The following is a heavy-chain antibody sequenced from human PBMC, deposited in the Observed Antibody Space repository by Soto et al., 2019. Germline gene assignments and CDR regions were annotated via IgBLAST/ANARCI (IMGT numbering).Heavy chain of an antibody. Sequence: GASVKVSCKVSGYTLTELSMHWVRQAPGKGLEWMGGFDPEDGETIYAQKFQGRVTMTEDTSTDTAYMELSSLRSEDTAVYYCATAVGGVIGSLFDYWGQGTPVTVSS. D-gene: IGHD3-16*02. CDR1: GYTLTELS. CDR2: FDPEDGET. V-gene: IGHV1-24*01. CDR3: ATAVGGVIGSLFDY. J-gene: IGHJ4*02.